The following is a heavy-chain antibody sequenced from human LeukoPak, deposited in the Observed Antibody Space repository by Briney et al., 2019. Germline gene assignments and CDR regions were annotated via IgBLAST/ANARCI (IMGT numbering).Heavy chain of an antibody. Sequence: PGGSLRLSCSASGFTFSSYAMHWVRQAPGEGLEYVSAISSNGGSTYYAYSVEGRFTISRDNSKNTLYLQMSSLRAEGTAVYYCVKDSGFGDFDYWGQGTLVTVSS. D-gene: IGHD3-10*01. CDR2: ISSNGGST. CDR3: VKDSGFGDFDY. J-gene: IGHJ4*02. CDR1: GFTFSSYA. V-gene: IGHV3-64D*06.